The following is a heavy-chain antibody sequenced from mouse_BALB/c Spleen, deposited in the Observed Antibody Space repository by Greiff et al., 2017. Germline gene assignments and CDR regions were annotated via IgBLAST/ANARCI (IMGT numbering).Heavy chain of an antibody. CDR3: TREIGNHFDY. D-gene: IGHD2-1*01. J-gene: IGHJ2*01. CDR2: IDPETGGT. Sequence: VKLQESGAELVRPGASVTLSCKASGYTFTDYEMHWVKQTPVHGLEWIGAIDPETGGTAYNQKFKGKATLTADKSSSTAYMELRSLTSEDSAVYYCTREIGNHFDYWGQGTTLTVSS. V-gene: IGHV1-15*01. CDR1: GYTFTDYE.